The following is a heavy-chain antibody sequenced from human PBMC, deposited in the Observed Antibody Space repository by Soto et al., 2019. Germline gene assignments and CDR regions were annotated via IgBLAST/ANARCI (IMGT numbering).Heavy chain of an antibody. CDR1: GFTFSSYA. Sequence: QPGGSLRLSCAASGFTFSSYAMSWVRQAPGKGLEWVSAISGSGVSTYYADSVKGRFTIFRDNSKNTLYLQMNSLRAEDTAVYYCAKSPGMYYYDSSGYYHYDYCGQGTLVTVSS. CDR2: ISGSGVST. D-gene: IGHD3-22*01. J-gene: IGHJ4*02. CDR3: AKSPGMYYYDSSGYYHYDY. V-gene: IGHV3-23*01.